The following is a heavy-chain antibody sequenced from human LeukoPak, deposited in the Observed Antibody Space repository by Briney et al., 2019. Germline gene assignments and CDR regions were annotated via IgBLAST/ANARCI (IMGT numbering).Heavy chain of an antibody. CDR2: IYPGDSDT. CDR3: ARQSPGLPYYYDSSGYYGAFDI. J-gene: IGHJ3*02. CDR1: GYSFTSYW. V-gene: IGHV5-51*01. Sequence: GESLKISCKGSGYSFTSYWIGWVRQMPGKGLEWMGIIYPGDSDTRYSPSFQGQVTISADKSISTAYLQWSSLKASDTAMYYCARQSPGLPYYYDSSGYYGAFDIWGQGTMVTVSS. D-gene: IGHD3-22*01.